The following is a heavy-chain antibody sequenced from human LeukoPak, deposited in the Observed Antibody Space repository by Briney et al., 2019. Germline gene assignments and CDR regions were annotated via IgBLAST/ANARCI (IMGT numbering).Heavy chain of an antibody. V-gene: IGHV1-2*02. J-gene: IGHJ4*02. CDR1: GYTFTGYY. CDR3: ARVPVQLRPPFDY. Sequence: GASVKVSCKASGYTFTGYYMHWVRQAPGQGLEWMGWFNPNSGGTNYAQKFQGRVTMTRDTSISTAYMELSRLRSDDTAVYYCARVPVQLRPPFDYWGQGTLVTVSS. CDR2: FNPNSGGT. D-gene: IGHD5-18*01.